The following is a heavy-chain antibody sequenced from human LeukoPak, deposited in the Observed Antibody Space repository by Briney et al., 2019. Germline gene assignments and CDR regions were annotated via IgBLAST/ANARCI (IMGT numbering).Heavy chain of an antibody. CDR1: GYTYTNYG. CDR2: ISGYNGHT. J-gene: IGHJ4*02. Sequence: ASVKVSCKASGYTYTNYGISWVRQAPGQGLEWMGWISGYNGHTNYAQKLQGRVTMTTHTSTSTAYMELRSLRSDDTAVYYCARAGHRKYYYDNAYDYWGQGTLVTVSS. V-gene: IGHV1-18*01. CDR3: ARAGHRKYYYDNAYDY. D-gene: IGHD3-22*01.